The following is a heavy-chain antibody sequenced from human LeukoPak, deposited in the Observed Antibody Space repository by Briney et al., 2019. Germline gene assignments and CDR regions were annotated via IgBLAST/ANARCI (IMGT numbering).Heavy chain of an antibody. V-gene: IGHV3-23*01. CDR1: GFTFSSYA. CDR3: AKAGLIQWLGDY. J-gene: IGHJ4*02. CDR2: ISGSGGST. D-gene: IGHD6-19*01. Sequence: PGGSQRLSCAASGFTFSSYAMSWVRQAPGKGLEWVSAISGSGGSTYYADSVKGRFTISRDNSKNTLYLQMNSLRAEDTAVYYCAKAGLIQWLGDYWGQGTLVTVSS.